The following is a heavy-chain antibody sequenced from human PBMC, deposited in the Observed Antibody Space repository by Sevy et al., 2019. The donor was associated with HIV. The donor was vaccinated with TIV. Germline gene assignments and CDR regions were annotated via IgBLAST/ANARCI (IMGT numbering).Heavy chain of an antibody. D-gene: IGHD3-16*01. V-gene: IGHV3-7*01. CDR2: IKADGSDK. Sequence: GGSLRLSCAASGFTFSANWMNWVRQAPGKGLEWVANIKADGSDKHYVNSVEGRFTISRDNTKNLLFLQMNSLRVEDTAVYYCAHETFGRFESWGQGTLVTVSS. CDR3: AHETFGRFES. CDR1: GFTFSANW. J-gene: IGHJ4*02.